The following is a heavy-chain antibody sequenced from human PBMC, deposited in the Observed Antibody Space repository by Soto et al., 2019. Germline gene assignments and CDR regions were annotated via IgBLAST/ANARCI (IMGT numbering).Heavy chain of an antibody. Sequence: VHVVESGGCVVQPGTSTTLSCAASGLTLNRYSLHWVRQAPGKGLEWVAMMSDDGDNKYYADSVKGRFTISRDSSKNTLFLLMNSMRPEDTAVYYCARIITIFGVETQDELDFWGRGSLVTVSS. CDR3: ARIITIFGVETQDELDF. CDR2: MSDDGDNK. CDR1: GLTLNRYS. J-gene: IGHJ4*02. V-gene: IGHV3-30-3*01. D-gene: IGHD3-3*01.